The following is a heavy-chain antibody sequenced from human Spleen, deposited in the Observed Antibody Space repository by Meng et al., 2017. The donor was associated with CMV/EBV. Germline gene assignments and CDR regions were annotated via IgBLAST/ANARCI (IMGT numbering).Heavy chain of an antibody. CDR3: ARTAYCGGDCLGWFDP. D-gene: IGHD2-21*01. CDR2: ISAYNGNT. V-gene: IGHV1-18*01. CDR1: GYTFTSYG. Sequence: SGYTFTSYGISWVRQAPGQGLEWMGWISAYNGNTNYAQKLQGRVTMTTDTSTSTAYMELRSLRSDDTAVYYCARTAYCGGDCLGWFDPWGQGTLVTVSS. J-gene: IGHJ5*02.